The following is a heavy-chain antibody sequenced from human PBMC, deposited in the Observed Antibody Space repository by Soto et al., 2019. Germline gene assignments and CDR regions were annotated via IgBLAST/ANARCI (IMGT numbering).Heavy chain of an antibody. D-gene: IGHD3-9*01. Sequence: TLSLTCSVSGGSISTSRSYWAWIRQPPGKGLEWLANIFYSGSTFYNPSLASRVSVSVDTSKNEFSLKLRSVTAADTAVYYCAREATTCNTDWWFDAWGQGTLVTVSS. V-gene: IGHV4-39*02. CDR1: GGSISTSRSY. CDR3: AREATTCNTDWWFDA. CDR2: IFYSGST. J-gene: IGHJ5*02.